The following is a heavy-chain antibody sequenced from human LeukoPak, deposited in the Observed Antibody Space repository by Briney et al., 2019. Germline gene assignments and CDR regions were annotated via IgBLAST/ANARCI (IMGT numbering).Heavy chain of an antibody. CDR1: GGSISSYY. V-gene: IGHV4-59*01. CDR2: IYYSGST. D-gene: IGHD3-16*02. CDR3: ARDHVMITFGGVIAPGAFDI. J-gene: IGHJ3*02. Sequence: SETLSLTCTVSGGSISSYYWSWIRQPPGKGLEWIGYIYYSGSTKYNPSLKSRVTMSVDTSKNQFSLNLSSVTAADTAVYYCARDHVMITFGGVIAPGAFDIWGQGTMVTVSS.